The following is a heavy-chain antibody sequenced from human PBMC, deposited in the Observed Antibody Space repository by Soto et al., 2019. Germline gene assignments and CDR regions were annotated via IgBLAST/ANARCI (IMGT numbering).Heavy chain of an antibody. Sequence: QVQLVESGGGVVQPGRSLRLSCAASGFTFSSYPIHWVRQAPGKGLEWVALISYNGSNKYYADSVKGRFTISRNNSKNTLYLQRTSLRVGDSAFYYCARVTVPAASWYFAYWGQGPLVTVSS. CDR1: GFTFSSYP. J-gene: IGHJ4*02. D-gene: IGHD2-2*01. CDR3: ARVTVPAASWYFAY. CDR2: ISYNGSNK. V-gene: IGHV3-30-3*01.